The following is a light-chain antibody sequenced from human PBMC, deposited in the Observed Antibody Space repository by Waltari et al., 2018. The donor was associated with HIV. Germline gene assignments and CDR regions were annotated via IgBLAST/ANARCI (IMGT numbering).Light chain of an antibody. CDR1: PSDIGHNY. CDR3: AAWDDIRSGWI. CDR2: KID. J-gene: IGLJ2*01. Sequence: QSVLTQTPSASGTPGQRVTISCSGSPSDIGHNYVYWFQQFPGPPPNVLIYKIDQRPSGVSDRFSASKSGTSASLAISGLRTEDESDFYCAAWDDIRSGWIFGGGTKLTVL. V-gene: IGLV1-47*01.